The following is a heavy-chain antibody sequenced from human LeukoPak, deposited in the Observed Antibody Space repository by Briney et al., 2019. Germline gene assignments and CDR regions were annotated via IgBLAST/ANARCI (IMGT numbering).Heavy chain of an antibody. Sequence: GSSVKVSCKASGGTFSSYAISWVRQAPGQGLEWMGGIIPIFGTANYAQKFQGRVTITTDESTSTAYMELSSLRSEDTAVYYCARGPPSDWNYSYYYMDVWGKGTTVTVSS. CDR2: IIPIFGTA. D-gene: IGHD3/OR15-3a*01. V-gene: IGHV1-69*05. CDR1: GGTFSSYA. CDR3: ARGPPSDWNYSYYYMDV. J-gene: IGHJ6*03.